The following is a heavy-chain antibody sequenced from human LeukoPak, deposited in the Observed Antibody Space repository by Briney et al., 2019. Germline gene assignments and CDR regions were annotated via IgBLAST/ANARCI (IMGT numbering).Heavy chain of an antibody. D-gene: IGHD6-25*01. CDR2: IYPGDSDA. J-gene: IGHJ4*02. CDR3: AVDSDTAKYFDY. V-gene: IGHV5-51*01. CDR1: GYSFTTYW. Sequence: GESLKISCTGFGYSFTTYWIGWVRQMPGKGLEWMGIIYPGDSDARYSPSFQGQVTISVDKSISTAYLQWSSLKASDTAMYYCAVDSDTAKYFDYWGQGTLVTVSS.